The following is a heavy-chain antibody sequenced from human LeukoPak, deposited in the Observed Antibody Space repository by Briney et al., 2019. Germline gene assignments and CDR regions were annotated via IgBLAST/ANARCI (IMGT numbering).Heavy chain of an antibody. CDR1: GDSISYFY. CDR2: ISGSGST. D-gene: IGHD6-13*01. CDR3: ARGVIAAGGNDLAY. Sequence: SETLSLTCSVSGDSISYFYWSWIRQAAGKGLEWIGRISGSGSTDYNASLKSRVTMSVDTSKNQLSLKVISVTAADTAVYYCARGVIAAGGNDLAYWGQGTLVTVSS. V-gene: IGHV4-4*07. J-gene: IGHJ4*02.